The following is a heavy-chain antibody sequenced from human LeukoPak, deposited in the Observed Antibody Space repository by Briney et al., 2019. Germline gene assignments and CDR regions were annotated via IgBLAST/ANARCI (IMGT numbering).Heavy chain of an antibody. V-gene: IGHV3-30*03. D-gene: IGHD3-22*01. CDR2: ISYDGSNK. J-gene: IGHJ4*02. Sequence: GGSLRLSCAVSGITLSNYGMSWVRQAPGKGLEWVAVISYDGSNKYYADSVKGRFTISRDNSKNTLYLQMNSLRAEDTAVYYCARDLGRLTMIGSYWGQGTLVTVSS. CDR3: ARDLGRLTMIGSY. CDR1: GITLSNYG.